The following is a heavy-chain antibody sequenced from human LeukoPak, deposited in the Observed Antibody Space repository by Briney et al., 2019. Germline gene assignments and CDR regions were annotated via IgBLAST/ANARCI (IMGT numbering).Heavy chain of an antibody. J-gene: IGHJ4*02. CDR1: GIAFSSYW. D-gene: IGHD3-22*01. CDR2: IKQDGSEK. Sequence: GGSLRLSCAASGIAFSSYWMTWVRQAPGKGLEWVANIKQDGSEKYYVDSVRGRFTISRDSAKNSLYLQMNSLRAEDTAVYYCASQYDSSGYVSDYWGQGTLVTVSS. CDR3: ASQYDSSGYVSDY. V-gene: IGHV3-7*01.